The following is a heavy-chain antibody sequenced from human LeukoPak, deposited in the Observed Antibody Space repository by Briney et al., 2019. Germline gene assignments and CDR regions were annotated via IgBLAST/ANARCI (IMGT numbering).Heavy chain of an antibody. Sequence: PGGSLRLSCAASGFTFSSYGMHWVRQAPGKGLEWVAFIRYDGSNKYYADSVKGRFTISRDNSKNTLYLQMNSLRAEDTAVYYCAKGITIFGVGHDAFDIWGQGIMVTVSS. CDR2: IRYDGSNK. V-gene: IGHV3-30*02. CDR1: GFTFSSYG. CDR3: AKGITIFGVGHDAFDI. J-gene: IGHJ3*02. D-gene: IGHD3-3*01.